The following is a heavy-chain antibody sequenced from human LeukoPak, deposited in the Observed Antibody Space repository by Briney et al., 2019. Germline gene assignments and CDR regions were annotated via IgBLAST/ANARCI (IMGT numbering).Heavy chain of an antibody. CDR1: GGSISSYY. V-gene: IGHV4-59*01. D-gene: IGHD1-26*01. CDR3: ARVRGKWEPLDAFDI. Sequence: SETLSLTCTVSGGSISSYYWSWIRQPPGKGLERIGYIYYSGSTNYNPSLKSRVTISVDTSKNQFSLKLSSVTAADTAVYYCARVRGKWEPLDAFDIWGQGTVVTVSS. CDR2: IYYSGST. J-gene: IGHJ3*02.